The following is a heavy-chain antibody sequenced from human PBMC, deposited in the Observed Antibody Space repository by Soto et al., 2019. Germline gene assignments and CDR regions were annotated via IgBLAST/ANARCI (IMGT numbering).Heavy chain of an antibody. CDR1: GFTFSDYY. D-gene: IGHD1-26*01. Sequence: PGVSRRLSWAASGFTFSDYYMSWIRQAPGKGLEWVSYISSSGSTIYYADSVKGRFTISRDNAKNSLYLQMNSLRAEDTAVYYCARETNGFMGAIAPAGYYYYGMDVWGQGTTVTVS. CDR2: ISSSGSTI. V-gene: IGHV3-11*01. CDR3: ARETNGFMGAIAPAGYYYYGMDV. J-gene: IGHJ6*02.